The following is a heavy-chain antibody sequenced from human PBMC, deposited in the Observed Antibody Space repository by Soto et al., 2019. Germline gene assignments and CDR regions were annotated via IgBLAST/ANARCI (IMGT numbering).Heavy chain of an antibody. Sequence: SSETLSLTCAVSGYSISSGYYWGWIRQPPGKGLEWIGSIYHSGSTYYNPSLKSRVTISVDTSKNQFSLKLSSVTAADTAVYYCARDLGYYYDSSGYYDYWGQGTLVTVSS. CDR2: IYHSGST. V-gene: IGHV4-38-2*02. D-gene: IGHD3-22*01. J-gene: IGHJ4*02. CDR1: GYSISSGYY. CDR3: ARDLGYYYDSSGYYDY.